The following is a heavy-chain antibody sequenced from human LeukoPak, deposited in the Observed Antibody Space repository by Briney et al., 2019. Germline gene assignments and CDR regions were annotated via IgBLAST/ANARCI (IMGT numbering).Heavy chain of an antibody. CDR1: GYTFSSYE. V-gene: IGHV1-8*01. CDR2: MNPKTGKT. D-gene: IGHD1-1*01. Sequence: ASVKVSCKTSGYTFSSYEINWVRQATGRGLEWVGWMNPKTGKTAYARNLQGRVTVTRDTSISTAYMDLSGLRSEDTAVYYCARIRPVTTGLKGYYFDYWGQGTLVTVSS. CDR3: ARIRPVTTGLKGYYFDY. J-gene: IGHJ4*02.